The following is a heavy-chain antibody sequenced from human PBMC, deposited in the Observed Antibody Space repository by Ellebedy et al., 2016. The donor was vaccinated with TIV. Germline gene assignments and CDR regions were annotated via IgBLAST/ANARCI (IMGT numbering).Heavy chain of an antibody. CDR2: IYTSGST. Sequence: MPSETLSLTCTVSGGSISSYYWSWIRQPAGKGLEWIGRIYTSGSTNYNPSLKSRVTISVDTSKNQFSLKLSSVTAADTAVYYCARHQQSWFGGKAYYGMDVWGQGTTVTVSS. D-gene: IGHD3-10*01. CDR3: ARHQQSWFGGKAYYGMDV. J-gene: IGHJ6*02. CDR1: GGSISSYY. V-gene: IGHV4-4*07.